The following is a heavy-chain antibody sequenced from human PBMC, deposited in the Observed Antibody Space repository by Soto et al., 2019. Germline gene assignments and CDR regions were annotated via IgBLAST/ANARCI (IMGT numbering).Heavy chain of an antibody. V-gene: IGHV4-59*01. Sequence: TSETLSLTCTVSGGSISSYYWSWIRQPPGKGLEWIGYIYYSGSTNYNPSLKSRVTISVDTSKNQFSLKLSSVTAADTAVYYCARGAFWSGYHWFDPWGQGTLVTVSS. J-gene: IGHJ5*02. CDR2: IYYSGST. CDR1: GGSISSYY. CDR3: ARGAFWSGYHWFDP. D-gene: IGHD3-3*01.